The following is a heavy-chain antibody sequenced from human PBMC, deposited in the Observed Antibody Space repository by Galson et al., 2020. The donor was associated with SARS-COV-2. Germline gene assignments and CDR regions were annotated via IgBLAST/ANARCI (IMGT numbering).Heavy chain of an antibody. D-gene: IGHD3-10*01. V-gene: IGHV1-69*13. Sequence: SVKVSCKASGGTFSSYAISWVRQAPGQGLEWMGGIIPIFGTANYAQKFQGRVTITADESTSTAYMELSSLRSEDTAVYYCARGVLLWFGELLYTSYFDYWGQGTLVTVSS. CDR2: IIPIFGTA. CDR1: GGTFSSYA. CDR3: ARGVLLWFGELLYTSYFDY. J-gene: IGHJ4*02.